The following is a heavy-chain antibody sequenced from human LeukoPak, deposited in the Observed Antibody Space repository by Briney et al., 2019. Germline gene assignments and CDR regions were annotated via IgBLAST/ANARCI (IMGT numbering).Heavy chain of an antibody. Sequence: QPGGSLRLSCAASGFTFSSYAMDWVRQAPGKGLEWVSGIGYTGDSTFYADSVKGRFTFSRDNSKNTLYLQMNSLRAEDTAVYYCAKDRDTYGASYYFDYWGQGTLVTVSS. CDR1: GFTFSSYA. V-gene: IGHV3-23*01. D-gene: IGHD4/OR15-4a*01. CDR2: IGYTGDST. CDR3: AKDRDTYGASYYFDY. J-gene: IGHJ4*02.